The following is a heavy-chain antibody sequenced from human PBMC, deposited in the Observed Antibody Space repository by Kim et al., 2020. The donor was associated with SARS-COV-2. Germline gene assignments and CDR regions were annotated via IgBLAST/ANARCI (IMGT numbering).Heavy chain of an antibody. CDR3: AKLYSGYDYLDY. V-gene: IGHV3-30*18. Sequence: GGSLRLSCAASGFTFSSYGMHWVRQAPGKGLEWVAVISYDGSNKYYADSVKGRFTISRDNSKNTLYLQMNSLRAEDTAVYYCAKLYSGYDYLDYWGQGTLVTVSS. J-gene: IGHJ4*02. CDR1: GFTFSSYG. D-gene: IGHD5-12*01. CDR2: ISYDGSNK.